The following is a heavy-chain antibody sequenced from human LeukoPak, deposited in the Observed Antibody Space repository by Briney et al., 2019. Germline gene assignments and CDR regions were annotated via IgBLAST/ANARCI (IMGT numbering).Heavy chain of an antibody. CDR3: ARDLGPFTYGMDV. V-gene: IGHV1-2*02. CDR2: INPNSGGT. J-gene: IGHJ6*02. CDR1: GCTFTGYY. Sequence: GASVKVSCKASGCTFTGYYMHWVRQAPGQGLEWMGWINPNSGGTNYAQKFQGRVTMTRDTSISTAYMELSRLRSDDTAVYYCARDLGPFTYGMDVWGQGTTVTVSS.